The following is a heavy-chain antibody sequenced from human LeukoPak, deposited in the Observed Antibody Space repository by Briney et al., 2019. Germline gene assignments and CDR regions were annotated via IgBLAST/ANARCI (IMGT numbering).Heavy chain of an antibody. CDR2: IYHSGST. D-gene: IGHD6-6*01. J-gene: IGHJ4*02. Sequence: SETLSLTCTVFGASITTYCWTWIRQPPGKGLEWIGYIYHSGSTNYNPSLKSRVTISLHTSRNQFSLRLSSVTAADTAVYFCAREYSTSSEGDYFDYWGQGSLVTVSS. V-gene: IGHV4-59*01. CDR1: GASITTYC. CDR3: AREYSTSSEGDYFDY.